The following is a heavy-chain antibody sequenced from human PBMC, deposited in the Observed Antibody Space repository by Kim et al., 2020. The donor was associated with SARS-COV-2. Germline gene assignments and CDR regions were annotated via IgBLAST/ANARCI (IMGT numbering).Heavy chain of an antibody. J-gene: IGHJ4*01. D-gene: IGHD6-19*01. CDR2: ITKYDGRT. CDR3: AKDHPASGWPTFEY. CDR1: GFNSNNYA. V-gene: IGHV3-23*01. Sequence: GGSLRLSCVVSGFNSNNYAMSWVRQAPGKGLEWISAITKYDGRTYYANSVKGRFTISRDISSNTVLLQMNSLRAEDTALYYCAKDHPASGWPTFEYWGHGTLVCVSS.